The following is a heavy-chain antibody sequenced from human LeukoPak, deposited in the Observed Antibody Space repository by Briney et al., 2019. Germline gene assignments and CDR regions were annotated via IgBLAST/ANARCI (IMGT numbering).Heavy chain of an antibody. V-gene: IGHV1-2*02. Sequence: GASVKVSCKASGYTFTDYYMHWVRQAPGQGLEWMGWINPKSGDTRYAQKFRGRVTMTRDTSITTAYMDLSSLRSDGTAVYYCAREWDYYAFWGQGTLVTVSS. J-gene: IGHJ4*02. CDR2: INPKSGDT. CDR1: GYTFTDYY. CDR3: AREWDYYAF.